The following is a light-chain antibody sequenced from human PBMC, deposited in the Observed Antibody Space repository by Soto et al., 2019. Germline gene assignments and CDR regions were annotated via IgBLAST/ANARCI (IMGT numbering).Light chain of an antibody. Sequence: QSVLTQPHSASVSPGQSVTISCTGTSSDVGGYNYVSWYQQHPGKAPKLMIYEVSKRPSGVPDRFSGSKSGNTASLTVSGLQADDEVDYYCISYAGSNDFVVFGGGTKLTVL. J-gene: IGLJ2*01. CDR3: ISYAGSNDFVV. V-gene: IGLV2-8*01. CDR2: EVS. CDR1: SSDVGGYNY.